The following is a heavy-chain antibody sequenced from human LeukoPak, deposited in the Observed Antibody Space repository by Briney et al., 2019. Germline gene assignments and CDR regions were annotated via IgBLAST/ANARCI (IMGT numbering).Heavy chain of an antibody. Sequence: SETLSLTCTVFGGSIHDYCWTWIRRSPGKGLEWIGRVQINENNNYNPSLRSRLTLSLDTSKNQFSLSLTSVTAADTAIYYCARESVAAGTRWFDYWGQGTLVTVSS. J-gene: IGHJ4*02. D-gene: IGHD6-13*01. CDR1: GGSIHDYC. V-gene: IGHV4-4*07. CDR3: ARESVAAGTRWFDY. CDR2: VQINENN.